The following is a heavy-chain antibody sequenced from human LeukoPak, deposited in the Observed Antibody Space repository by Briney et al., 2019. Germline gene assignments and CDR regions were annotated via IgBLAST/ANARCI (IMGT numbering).Heavy chain of an antibody. CDR2: IKHDGSEE. V-gene: IGHV3-7*01. CDR1: GFTFSRNW. Sequence: GGSLRLSCAGSGFTFSRNWMCWVRQAPGKGLEWVANIKHDGSEEYYVDSVKGRFTVSRDNAKNSLYLQMNSLRAEDTAVYYCARDSFAGYDSSGYSSYDYWGQGTLVTVSS. D-gene: IGHD3-22*01. J-gene: IGHJ4*02. CDR3: ARDSFAGYDSSGYSSYDY.